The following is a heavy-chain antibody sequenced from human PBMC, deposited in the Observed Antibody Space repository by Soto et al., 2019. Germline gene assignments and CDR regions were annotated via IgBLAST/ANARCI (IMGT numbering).Heavy chain of an antibody. CDR3: ARLIIAVAGTVFDY. V-gene: IGHV1-69*13. CDR2: IIPIFGTA. D-gene: IGHD6-19*01. CDR1: GGTFSSYA. J-gene: IGHJ4*02. Sequence: SVKVSCKASGGTFSSYAMRWVRPAPGQGLEWMGGIIPIFGTANYAQKFQGRVTITADESTSTAYMELSSLRSEDTAVYYCARLIIAVAGTVFDYWGQGTLVTVSS.